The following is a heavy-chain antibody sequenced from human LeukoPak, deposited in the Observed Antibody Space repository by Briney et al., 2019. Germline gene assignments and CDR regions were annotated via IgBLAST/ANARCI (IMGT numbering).Heavy chain of an antibody. D-gene: IGHD6-13*01. J-gene: IGHJ6*02. CDR3: AKEPGSSWPNYYGMDV. CDR2: ISGSGGST. V-gene: IGHV3-23*01. CDR1: GFTFSSYA. Sequence: GSLRLSCAASGFTFSSYAMSWVRQAPGKGLEWVSAISGSGGSTYYADSVKGRFTISRDNFKNTLYLQMNSRRAEDTAVYYCAKEPGSSWPNYYGMDVWGQGTTVTVSS.